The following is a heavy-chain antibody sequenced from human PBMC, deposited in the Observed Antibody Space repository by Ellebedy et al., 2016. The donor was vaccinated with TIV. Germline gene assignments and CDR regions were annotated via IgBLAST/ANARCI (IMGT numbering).Heavy chain of an antibody. D-gene: IGHD3-10*01. CDR1: GFTFSNFG. Sequence: GESLKISXAASGFTFSNFGIHWVRQAPGQGLEWVADISYDGSLEHYADSVKGRFTISRDNSKNTLYLQMNSLRPEDTTVYYCAKSQRPKWYGETNPFDFWGQGTLVAVSS. J-gene: IGHJ4*02. CDR3: AKSQRPKWYGETNPFDF. V-gene: IGHV3-30*18. CDR2: ISYDGSLE.